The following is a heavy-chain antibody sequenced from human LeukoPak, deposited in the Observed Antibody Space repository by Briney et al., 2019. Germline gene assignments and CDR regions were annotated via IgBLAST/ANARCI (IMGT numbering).Heavy chain of an antibody. Sequence: GGSLRLSCAASGLTFSNYAMNWVRQAPGKGLEWVSAISGSGASTYYADSVKGRFTISRDNSKKTLYLQMNSLRAEDTAVYYCAKGYSSSWSDDAFDIWGQGTMVTVSS. J-gene: IGHJ3*02. V-gene: IGHV3-23*01. CDR2: ISGSGAST. CDR3: AKGYSSSWSDDAFDI. CDR1: GLTFSNYA. D-gene: IGHD6-13*01.